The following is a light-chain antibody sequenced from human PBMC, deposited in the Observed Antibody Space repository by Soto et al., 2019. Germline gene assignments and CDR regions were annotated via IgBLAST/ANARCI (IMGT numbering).Light chain of an antibody. Sequence: DIQMTQSPSSLSASVGDRVTITCRASQSISYYLNWYQQKPGKAPKLLIYAASSLQSGVPSRFSGSGSGTDFTLTISSLQPEDFATYYCQQSYSTPLTFGGGIKVEIK. CDR2: AAS. CDR3: QQSYSTPLT. V-gene: IGKV1-39*01. CDR1: QSISYY. J-gene: IGKJ4*01.